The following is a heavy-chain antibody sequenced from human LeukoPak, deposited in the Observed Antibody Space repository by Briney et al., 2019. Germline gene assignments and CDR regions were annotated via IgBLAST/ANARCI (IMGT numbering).Heavy chain of an antibody. Sequence: PGGSLRLSCAASGFTFSSYSMNWVRQAPGKGLEWVSYISSSSSTIYCADSVKGRFTISRDNAKNSLYLQMNSLRAEDTAVYYCARAGDPYYYDSSGYYPYWGQGTLVTVSS. D-gene: IGHD3-22*01. CDR1: GFTFSSYS. CDR3: ARAGDPYYYDSSGYYPY. CDR2: ISSSSSTI. V-gene: IGHV3-48*04. J-gene: IGHJ4*02.